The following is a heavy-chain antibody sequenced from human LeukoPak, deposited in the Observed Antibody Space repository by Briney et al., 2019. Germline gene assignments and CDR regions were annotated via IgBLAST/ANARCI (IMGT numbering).Heavy chain of an antibody. CDR1: GFTFSSYA. Sequence: AGGSLRLSCAASGFTFSSYAMSWVRQAPGKGLEWVSAISGSGGSTHYADSVKGRFTISRDNSKNTLYLQMDSLRAEDTAVYYCAELGITMIGGVWGKGTTVTISS. V-gene: IGHV3-23*01. CDR2: ISGSGGST. CDR3: AELGITMIGGV. D-gene: IGHD3-10*02. J-gene: IGHJ6*04.